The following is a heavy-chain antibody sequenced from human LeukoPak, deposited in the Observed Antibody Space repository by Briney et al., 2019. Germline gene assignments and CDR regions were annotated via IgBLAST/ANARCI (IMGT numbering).Heavy chain of an antibody. CDR3: ARHAPSITGTFGY. D-gene: IGHD1-20*01. V-gene: IGHV4-34*01. CDR2: INHSGST. Sequence: ASETLSLTCAVYGGSFSGYYWSWIRQPPGKGLEWIGEINHSGSTNYNPSLKSQVTISVDTSKNQFSLKLSSVTAADTAVYYCARHAPSITGTFGYWGQGTLVTVSS. J-gene: IGHJ4*02. CDR1: GGSFSGYY.